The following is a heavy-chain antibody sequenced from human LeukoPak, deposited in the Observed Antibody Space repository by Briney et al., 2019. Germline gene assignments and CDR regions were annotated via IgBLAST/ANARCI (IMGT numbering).Heavy chain of an antibody. D-gene: IGHD3-9*01. Sequence: SETLSLTCTVSGGSISSGAYYWSWIRQHAGKGLEWIGYIYYSGSTYYNPSLKSRVTISVDTSKNQFSLKLSSVTAADTAVYYCASNRGDWLFNYWGQGTLVTVSS. J-gene: IGHJ4*02. CDR3: ASNRGDWLFNY. CDR1: GGSISSGAYY. CDR2: IYYSGST. V-gene: IGHV4-31*03.